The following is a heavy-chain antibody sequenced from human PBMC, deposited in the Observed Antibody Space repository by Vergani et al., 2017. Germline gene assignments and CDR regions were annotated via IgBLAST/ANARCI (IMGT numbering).Heavy chain of an antibody. CDR1: GGSISSYY. Sequence: QVQLQESGPGLVKPSETLSLTCTVSGGSISSYYWSWIRQPAGKGLEWIGRIYTSGSTNYNPSLKSRVTMSVDTSKNQFSLKLSSVTAADTAVYYCARRVRRYCSSTSCSRAEYFQHWGQGTLVTVSS. D-gene: IGHD2-2*01. CDR2: IYTSGST. V-gene: IGHV4-4*07. J-gene: IGHJ1*01. CDR3: ARRVRRYCSSTSCSRAEYFQH.